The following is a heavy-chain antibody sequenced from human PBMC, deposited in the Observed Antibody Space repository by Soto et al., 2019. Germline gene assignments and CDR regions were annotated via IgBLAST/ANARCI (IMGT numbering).Heavy chain of an antibody. CDR1: GGTFSRNT. Sequence: ASVKVSCKASGGTFSRNTISWVRQAPGQGFEWMGRISPKSGGTNYAQKFQGRVSMTWDTSLKTAYMELSSLMSEDTAVYYCARPPGYISDWYYFDLWGQGTQVTVSS. CDR2: ISPKSGGT. V-gene: IGHV1-2*02. D-gene: IGHD3-9*01. J-gene: IGHJ4*02. CDR3: ARPPGYISDWYYFDL.